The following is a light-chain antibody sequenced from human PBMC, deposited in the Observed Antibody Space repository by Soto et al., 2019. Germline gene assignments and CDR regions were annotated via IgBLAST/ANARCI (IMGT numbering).Light chain of an antibody. CDR2: EVS. CDR1: SSDVGGYNY. V-gene: IGLV2-14*01. J-gene: IGLJ2*01. CDR3: SSYASSRDVF. Sequence: QSALTQPASVSGSPGQSITISCTGTSSDVGGYNYVSWYQQHPGKAPKLMIYEVSNRPSGVSNRFSGSKSGNMASLTISGLQAEDEADYYCSSYASSRDVFFGGGTKLTVL.